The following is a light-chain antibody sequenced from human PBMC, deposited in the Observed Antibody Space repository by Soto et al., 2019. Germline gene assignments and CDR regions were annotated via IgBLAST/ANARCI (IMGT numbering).Light chain of an antibody. CDR2: GAS. J-gene: IGKJ1*01. V-gene: IGKV3D-15*01. Sequence: IMLTQSPGTLSLSPGDRTTLSCRASQSISRYLAWYQQKPGQGPRLLIYGASTRATGSPDRFSGSGSGTDFTLTISSLRSEDSAIYYCQQYFEWPPMTFGQRTKVDIK. CDR3: QQYFEWPPMT. CDR1: QSISRY.